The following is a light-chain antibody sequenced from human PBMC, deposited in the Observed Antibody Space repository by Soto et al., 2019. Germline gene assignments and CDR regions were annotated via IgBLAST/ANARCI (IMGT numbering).Light chain of an antibody. CDR2: GES. Sequence: EILMTQSPATLSVSPGERATLSCRASQSVSSNLAWYQQKPGQAPRLLIYGESTRATGIPDRFSGSGSGTEFNLTISRLQSEDFAVYYCQKYNNWPRTCGQGTKVDIK. CDR1: QSVSSN. CDR3: QKYNNWPRT. J-gene: IGKJ1*01. V-gene: IGKV3D-15*01.